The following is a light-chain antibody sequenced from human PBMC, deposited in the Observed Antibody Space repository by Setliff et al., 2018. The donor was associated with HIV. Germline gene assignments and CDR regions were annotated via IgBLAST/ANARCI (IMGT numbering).Light chain of an antibody. J-gene: IGLJ1*01. CDR2: DVT. CDR1: SSDVGGYNY. V-gene: IGLV2-23*02. CDR3: CSYAGSSTPYV. Sequence: QSVLTQPASVSGSPGQSITISCTGPSSDVGGYNYVSWYQQHPGKAPKLMIYDVTKRPSGVSNRFSCSKSGNTASLTISGLQAEDEADYYCCSYAGSSTPYVFGTGTKVTVL.